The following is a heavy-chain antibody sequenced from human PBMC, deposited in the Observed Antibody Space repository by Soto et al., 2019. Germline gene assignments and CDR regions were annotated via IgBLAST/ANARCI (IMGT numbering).Heavy chain of an antibody. V-gene: IGHV4-59*01. CDR1: KGSISTYY. CDR2: IFYSGNT. CDR3: ARGWGFGDHYYYFDY. D-gene: IGHD2-21*01. Sequence: QVRLHESGPGLVKPSETLSLTCTVSKGSISTYYWSWIRQSPGQGLEWIGCIFYSGNTNYNPSLKSRVTMSVDTSKNQFSLTLTSVTAADTAVYFCARGWGFGDHYYYFDYWGQGTLVTVSS. J-gene: IGHJ4*02.